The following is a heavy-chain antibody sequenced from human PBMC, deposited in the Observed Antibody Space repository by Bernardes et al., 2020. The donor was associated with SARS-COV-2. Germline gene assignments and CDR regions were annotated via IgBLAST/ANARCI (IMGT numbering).Heavy chain of an antibody. CDR1: GFTFSTFA. CDR3: VKGRGHYQYNDMDL. D-gene: IGHD6-25*01. CDR2: ISSNGGAT. V-gene: IGHV3-64D*08. J-gene: IGHJ6*02. Sequence: GGSLRLCCSASGFTFSTFAMHWVRQAAGKGLQYVSAISSNGGATYYADSVKGRFTISRDISKNTLYLQMTSLRAEDTAMYYCVKGRGHYQYNDMDLWGQGTTVTVSS.